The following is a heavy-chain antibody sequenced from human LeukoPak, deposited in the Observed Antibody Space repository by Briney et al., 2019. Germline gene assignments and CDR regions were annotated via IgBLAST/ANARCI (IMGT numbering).Heavy chain of an antibody. CDR1: GGSISSGGYY. J-gene: IGHJ2*01. Sequence: SQTLSLTCTVSGGSISSGGYYWSWIRQHPGKGLEWIGYIYYSGSTYYNPSLKSRVTISVDTSKNQFSLKLSSVTAADTAVYYCARHYGDYYWYFDLWGRGTLVTVSS. CDR2: IYYSGST. D-gene: IGHD4-17*01. CDR3: ARHYGDYYWYFDL. V-gene: IGHV4-31*03.